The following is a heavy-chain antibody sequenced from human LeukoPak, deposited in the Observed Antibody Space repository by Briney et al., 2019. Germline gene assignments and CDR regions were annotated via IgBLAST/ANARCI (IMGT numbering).Heavy chain of an antibody. Sequence: GSLRLSCAASGFTFSRYAMSWVRQAPGKGLEWVSAISGGGGSTHYADSVKGRFTISRDNSKNTLYLQMNSLRAEDTAVYYCAKDVYSLVTTPFDYWGQGTLVTVSS. J-gene: IGHJ4*02. D-gene: IGHD4-11*01. CDR3: AKDVYSLVTTPFDY. CDR1: GFTFSRYA. CDR2: ISGGGGST. V-gene: IGHV3-23*01.